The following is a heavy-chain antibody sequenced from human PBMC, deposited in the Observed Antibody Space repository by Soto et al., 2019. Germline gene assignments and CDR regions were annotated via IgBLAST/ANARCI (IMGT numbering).Heavy chain of an antibody. D-gene: IGHD6-19*01. CDR3: SRSTGSGWLPGRRRFKGFDT. CDR2: IIPIFRTP. V-gene: IGHV1-69*06. Sequence: QVQLVQSGAEVKQPGSSVKVSCQASGVTFSSFAISWVRQAPGQGLEWMGGIIPIFRTPNYAQNFQGRVTVITDSATSSVYMELSSVKSEATAVYYCSRSTGSGWLPGRRRFKGFDTWGQGTLVTVSS. CDR1: GVTFSSFA. J-gene: IGHJ5*02.